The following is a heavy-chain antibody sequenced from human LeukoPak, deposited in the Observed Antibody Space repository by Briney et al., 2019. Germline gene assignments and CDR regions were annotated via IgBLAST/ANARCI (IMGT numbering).Heavy chain of an antibody. CDR1: GDSVNCFC. CDR2: RCYTGST. CDR3: ARIKASDYFDS. Sequence: SETLSLTCSGAGDSVNCFCWSRIGQPPGMELEWIGHRCYTGSTDINFSMRSRVTMSSDTAKNQFSLQLTSVTTADTAVYYCARIKASDYFDSWGQGTLVSVSS. V-gene: IGHV4-59*02. J-gene: IGHJ4*02.